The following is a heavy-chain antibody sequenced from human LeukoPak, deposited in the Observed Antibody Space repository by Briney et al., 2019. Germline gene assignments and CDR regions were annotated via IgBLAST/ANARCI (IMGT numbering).Heavy chain of an antibody. D-gene: IGHD2-15*01. Sequence: GGSLRLSCAASGFTFSSYAMHWVRQAPGKGLEWVAVISYDGSNKYYADSVRGRFTISRDNSKNSLYLQMTSLRAADTAVYYCARSLCYDTGCSFDNWGQGTLVTVSS. CDR3: ARSLCYDTGCSFDN. J-gene: IGHJ4*02. V-gene: IGHV3-30*04. CDR1: GFTFSSYA. CDR2: ISYDGSNK.